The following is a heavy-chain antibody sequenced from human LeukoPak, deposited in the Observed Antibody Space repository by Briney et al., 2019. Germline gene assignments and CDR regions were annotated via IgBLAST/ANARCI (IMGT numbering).Heavy chain of an antibody. CDR3: ARVTYYYGSGSYLDY. CDR2: IYHSGST. V-gene: IGHV4-30-2*01. J-gene: IGHJ4*02. D-gene: IGHD3-10*01. CDR1: GGSISSGGYY. Sequence: PSETLSLTCTVSGGSISSGGYYWSWIRQPPGKGLEWIGYIYHSGSTYYNPSLKSRVTISVDRSKNQFSLKLSSVTAADTAVYYCARVTYYYGSGSYLDYWGQGTLVTVSS.